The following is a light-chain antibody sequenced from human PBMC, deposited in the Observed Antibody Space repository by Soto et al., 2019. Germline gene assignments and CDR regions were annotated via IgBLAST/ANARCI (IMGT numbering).Light chain of an antibody. CDR3: VTCDSSLSVVV. V-gene: IGLV1-51*01. CDR1: SSNIGNNY. J-gene: IGLJ2*01. CDR2: DNN. Sequence: QSVLTQPPSVSAAPGQKVTISCSGSSSNIGNNYVSWYQQLPGTAPKLLIYDNNKRPSGIPDRFSGSKSGTSATLGITGLQNGDEADDYCVTCDSSLSVVVFGGGTKLTVL.